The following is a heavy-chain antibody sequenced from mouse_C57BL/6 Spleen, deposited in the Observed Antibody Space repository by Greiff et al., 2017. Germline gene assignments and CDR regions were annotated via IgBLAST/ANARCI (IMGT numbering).Heavy chain of an antibody. CDR1: GFTFSDYG. V-gene: IGHV5-17*01. J-gene: IGHJ1*03. CDR3: ARPGVWVYWYFEV. CDR2: ISSGSSTI. Sequence: EVQGVESGGGLVKPGGSLKLSCAASGFTFSDYGMHWVRQAPEKGLEWVAYISSGSSTIYYADTVKGRFTISRDNAKNTLFLQMTSLRSEDTAMYYCARPGVWVYWYFEVWGTGTTVTVAS. D-gene: IGHD4-1*01.